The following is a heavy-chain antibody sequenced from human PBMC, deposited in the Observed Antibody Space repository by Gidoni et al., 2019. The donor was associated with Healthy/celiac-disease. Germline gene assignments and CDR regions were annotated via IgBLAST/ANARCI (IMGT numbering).Heavy chain of an antibody. D-gene: IGHD4-17*01. J-gene: IGHJ3*02. Sequence: QVQLQESGPGLVKPSETLSLTCPVSGGSIRSYYWSWIRQPPGKGLEWIGYIYYSGSTNYNPSLKSRVTISVDTSKNQFSLKLSSVTAADTAVYYCARSDYGDAFDIWGQGTMVTVSS. V-gene: IGHV4-59*01. CDR1: GGSIRSYY. CDR2: IYYSGST. CDR3: ARSDYGDAFDI.